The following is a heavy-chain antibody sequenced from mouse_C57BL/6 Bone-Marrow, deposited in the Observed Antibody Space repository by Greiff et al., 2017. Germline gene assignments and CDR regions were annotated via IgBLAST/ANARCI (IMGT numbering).Heavy chain of an antibody. V-gene: IGHV5-17*01. CDR3: ARSTMITTEGVYYAMDY. CDR1: GFTFSDYG. J-gene: IGHJ4*01. CDR2: ISSGSSTI. Sequence: EVKLVESGGGLVKPGGSLKLSCAASGFTFSDYGMHWVRQAPEKGLEWVAYISSGSSTIYYADTVKGRFTISRDNAKNTLFLQRTSLRSEDTAMYYCARSTMITTEGVYYAMDYWGQGTSVTVSS. D-gene: IGHD2-4*01.